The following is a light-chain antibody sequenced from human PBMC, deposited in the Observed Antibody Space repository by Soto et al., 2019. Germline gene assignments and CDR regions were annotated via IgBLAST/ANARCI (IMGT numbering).Light chain of an antibody. V-gene: IGKV3-20*01. Sequence: EIVLTQSPGTLSLSPGERATLSCRASKSVSSSYLAWYQQKPGQAPRLLIYGASGRATGIPDRFSGSGSGTDFTLTINRLEPEDFAVYYCQQYGSSPLVTFGQGTRLEIK. J-gene: IGKJ5*01. CDR3: QQYGSSPLVT. CDR2: GAS. CDR1: KSVSSSY.